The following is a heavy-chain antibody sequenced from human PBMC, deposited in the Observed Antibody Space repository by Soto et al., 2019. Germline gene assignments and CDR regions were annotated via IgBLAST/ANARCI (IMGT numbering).Heavy chain of an antibody. CDR3: TTDQALTPGLDV. CDR1: GLTFSDVW. V-gene: IGHV3-15*01. Sequence: EVQLVESGGGLVKPGGSLRLSCAASGLTFSDVWMSWVRQAPGKGLEWVGRIKSKTDGGTTDYAAPVKGRFTISRDDSKNTLYLQMNSLKTEDTAVYYCTTDQALTPGLDVWGQGTTVTASS. CDR2: IKSKTDGGTT. J-gene: IGHJ6*02.